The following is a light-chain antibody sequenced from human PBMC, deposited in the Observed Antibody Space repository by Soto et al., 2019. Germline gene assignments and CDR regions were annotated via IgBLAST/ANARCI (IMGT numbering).Light chain of an antibody. Sequence: VLTQPASVSGSPGQSITISCTGTSSDVGGYNYVSWYQQHPGKAPKLMIYEVSNRPSGVSNRFSGSKSGNTASLTISGLQAEDEADYYCTSYTSSSTRVFGTGTKVTVL. CDR1: SSDVGGYNY. V-gene: IGLV2-14*01. CDR3: TSYTSSSTRV. CDR2: EVS. J-gene: IGLJ1*01.